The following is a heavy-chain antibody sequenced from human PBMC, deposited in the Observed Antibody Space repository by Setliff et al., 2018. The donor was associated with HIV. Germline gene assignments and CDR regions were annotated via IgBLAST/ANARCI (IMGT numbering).Heavy chain of an antibody. Sequence: ASVKVSCKASGYTFSSYGISWVRQAPGQGLEWVGWVSNEGDTNYAQKYQDRVTLTTDTTTTTAYMELRSLRSDDTAVYYCARDRSIIMTFGGGNDAFDIWGQGTMVTVSS. J-gene: IGHJ3*02. CDR1: GYTFSSYG. V-gene: IGHV1-18*01. CDR2: VSNEGDT. D-gene: IGHD3-16*01. CDR3: ARDRSIIMTFGGGNDAFDI.